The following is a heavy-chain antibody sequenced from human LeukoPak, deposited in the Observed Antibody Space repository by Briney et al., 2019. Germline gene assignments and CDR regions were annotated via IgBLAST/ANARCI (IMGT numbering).Heavy chain of an antibody. CDR1: GGSISSYF. CDR3: VRDMRVWGIRYYYSYYMDV. CDR2: IYTSGTT. Sequence: SETLSLTCTVSGGSISSYFWSWIRQPAGKGLEWIGRIYTSGTTNYNPSLKSRVTMSVDTSVNQLSLKLNSVTAADTAVYYCVRDMRVWGIRYYYSYYMDVWGKGTTVTVSS. J-gene: IGHJ6*03. D-gene: IGHD3-22*01. V-gene: IGHV4-4*07.